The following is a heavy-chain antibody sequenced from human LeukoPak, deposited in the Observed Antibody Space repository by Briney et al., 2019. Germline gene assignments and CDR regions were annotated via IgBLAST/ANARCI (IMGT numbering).Heavy chain of an antibody. V-gene: IGHV5-51*01. J-gene: IGHJ4*02. D-gene: IGHD3-22*01. CDR1: GYSFTSYW. CDR2: IYPGDSDT. CDR3: ARHPNIYYYDSSGYSPLVDY. Sequence: GESLKISCKGSGYSFTSYWIGWVRQMPGKGLEWMGIIYPGDSDTRYSPSFQGQVTISADKSISTAYLQWSSLKASDTAMYYCARHPNIYYYDSSGYSPLVDYWGQGTLVTVSS.